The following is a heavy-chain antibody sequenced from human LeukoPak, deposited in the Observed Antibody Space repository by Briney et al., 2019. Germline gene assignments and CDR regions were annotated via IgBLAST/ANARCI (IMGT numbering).Heavy chain of an antibody. Sequence: GGSLRLSCAASGLTFSTFSMNWVRQAPGKGPEWVSYISSSSSTIYYADSVKGRFTISRGNAKNSLYLQMNSLRAEDTAVYYCARVRISSGPGGYYSDYWGQGTLVTVSS. J-gene: IGHJ4*02. V-gene: IGHV3-48*04. CDR3: ARVRISSGPGGYYSDY. D-gene: IGHD6-19*01. CDR1: GLTFSTFS. CDR2: ISSSSSTI.